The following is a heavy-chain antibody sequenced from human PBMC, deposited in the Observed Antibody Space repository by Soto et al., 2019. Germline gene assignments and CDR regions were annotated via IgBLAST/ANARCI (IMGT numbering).Heavy chain of an antibody. CDR1: GFTFSSYS. CDR2: ISSSSSYI. CDR3: AKETGELSTRSLDY. D-gene: IGHD3-16*02. J-gene: IGHJ4*02. V-gene: IGHV3-21*01. Sequence: EVQLVESGGGLVKPGGSLRLSCAASGFTFSSYSMNWVRQAPGKGLEWVSSISSSSSYIYYADSVKGRFTISRDNAKNSLSLKMNSLRDEDAAVANCAKETGELSTRSLDYWGQGTLVTVSS.